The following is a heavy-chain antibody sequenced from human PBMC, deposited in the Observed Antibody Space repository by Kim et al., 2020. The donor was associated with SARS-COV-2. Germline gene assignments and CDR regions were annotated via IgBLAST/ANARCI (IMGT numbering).Heavy chain of an antibody. CDR2: ISYDGSNK. Sequence: GGSLRLSCAASGFTFSSYAMHWVRQAPGKGLEWVAVISYDGSNKYYVDSVKGRFTISRDNSKNTLYLQMNSLRAEDTAVYYCARDGAHYGDYVFLLAPYYFDYWGQGTLVTVSS. V-gene: IGHV3-30*04. D-gene: IGHD4-17*01. CDR1: GFTFSSYA. J-gene: IGHJ4*02. CDR3: ARDGAHYGDYVFLLAPYYFDY.